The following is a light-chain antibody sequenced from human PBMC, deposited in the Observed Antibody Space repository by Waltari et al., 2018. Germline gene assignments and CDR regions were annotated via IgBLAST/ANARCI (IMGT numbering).Light chain of an antibody. Sequence: DIVMTQSPLSLPVTPREPASISCRSSQSLLHSNGYNYLDWYLQKPGQSPQLLIYLGCNRASGVPDMFIGGGQGTDVTLKFSRVEGEDVGVYYCMQTLQTPFTFGHGTKL. CDR2: LGC. V-gene: IGKV2-28*01. CDR1: QSLLHSNGYNY. CDR3: MQTLQTPFT. J-gene: IGKJ2*01.